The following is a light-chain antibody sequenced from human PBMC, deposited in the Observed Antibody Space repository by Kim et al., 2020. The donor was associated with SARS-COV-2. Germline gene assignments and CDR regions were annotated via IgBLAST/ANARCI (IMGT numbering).Light chain of an antibody. V-gene: IGKV1-13*02. CDR2: DAS. Sequence: CGGDRVTGPDRAGQGSSSDLACYQQKPGKAPKLLIYDASSLESGVPSRFSGSGSGTDLTLTISSLQPEDFATYYCQQFNSYPQGYTLGQGTKLEI. J-gene: IGKJ2*01. CDR1: QGSSSD. CDR3: QQFNSYPQGYT.